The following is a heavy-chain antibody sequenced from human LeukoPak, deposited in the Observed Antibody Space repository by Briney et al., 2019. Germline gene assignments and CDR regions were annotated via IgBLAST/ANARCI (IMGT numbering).Heavy chain of an antibody. CDR3: ARGRPPRVRGYFDY. CDR2: IYYSGST. Sequence: SETLSLTCTVPGGSISSSSYYWGWIRQPPGKGLEWIGSIYYSGSTYYNPSLKSRVTISVDTSKNQFSLKLSSVTAADTAVYYCARGRPPRVRGYFDYWGQGTLVTVSS. V-gene: IGHV4-39*07. D-gene: IGHD2-21*01. CDR1: GGSISSSSYY. J-gene: IGHJ4*02.